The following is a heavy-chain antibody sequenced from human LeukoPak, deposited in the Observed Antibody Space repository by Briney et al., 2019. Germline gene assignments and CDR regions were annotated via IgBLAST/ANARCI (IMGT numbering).Heavy chain of an antibody. J-gene: IGHJ4*02. V-gene: IGHV3-66*02. Sequence: GGSLRLSCAGSGFTVSSNYMSWVRQAPGKGLEWVSVIYSGGSTYYADSVKGRFTISRDNSKNTLYLQMNSLRAEDTAVYYCAKDPTAPISITMVRGRWYFDYWGQGTLVTVSS. CDR3: AKDPTAPISITMVRGRWYFDY. CDR1: GFTVSSNY. D-gene: IGHD3-10*01. CDR2: IYSGGST.